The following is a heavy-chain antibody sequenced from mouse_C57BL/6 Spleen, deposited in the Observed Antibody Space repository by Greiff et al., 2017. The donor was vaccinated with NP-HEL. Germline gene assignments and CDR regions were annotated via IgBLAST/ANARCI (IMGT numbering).Heavy chain of an antibody. V-gene: IGHV2-2*01. CDR2: IWSGGST. CDR1: GFSLTSYG. CDR3: ARKGGGNYAMDY. J-gene: IGHJ4*01. Sequence: QVQLQQSGPGLVQPSQSLSITCTVSGFSLTSYGVHWVRQSPGQGLEWLGVIWSGGSTDYYAAFISRLSIIKDNSNSQVFFKMNSLQADDTAIYYCARKGGGNYAMDYWGQGTSVTVSS.